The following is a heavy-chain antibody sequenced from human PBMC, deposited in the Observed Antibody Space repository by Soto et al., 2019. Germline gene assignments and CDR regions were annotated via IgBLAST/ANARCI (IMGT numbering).Heavy chain of an antibody. J-gene: IGHJ4*02. CDR2: ISSDGSST. Sequence: EVQLVESGGGLVQSAGSLGLSCAAPGFSFRSYWMHWVRQAPGKGLVWVARISSDGSSTTYADSANGRFTISRDNAANTLYLQMSSLRAEDTAVYYCAREYYGVLTGYYNDYWGQGTPVTVSS. D-gene: IGHD3-9*01. V-gene: IGHV3-74*01. CDR1: GFSFRSYW. CDR3: AREYYGVLTGYYNDY.